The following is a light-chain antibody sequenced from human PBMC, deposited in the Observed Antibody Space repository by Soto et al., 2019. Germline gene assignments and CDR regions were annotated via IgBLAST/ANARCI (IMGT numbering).Light chain of an antibody. J-gene: IGKJ2*03. CDR1: QSVLYSSNNKNY. CDR3: QQYRLAPYS. Sequence: DFVMTQSPDSLAVSLGERVTINCKSSQSVLYSSNNKNYLAWYQQKPGQPPKLLIYWASTRGSGVPDRFSGSGSGTDFTLTISSLQAEDVAVYYCQQYRLAPYSFGQGTKLDIK. V-gene: IGKV4-1*01. CDR2: WAS.